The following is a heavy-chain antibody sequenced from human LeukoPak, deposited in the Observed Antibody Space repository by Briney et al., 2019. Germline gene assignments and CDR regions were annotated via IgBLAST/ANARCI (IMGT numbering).Heavy chain of an antibody. Sequence: PGGSLRLSCAASGFTFSSYGMHWVRQAPGKGLEWVAVISYDGSNKYYADSVKGRFTISRDNSKNTLYLQMNSLRAEDTAVYYCAREGVHDPFDYWGQGTLVTVSS. J-gene: IGHJ4*02. D-gene: IGHD4/OR15-4a*01. CDR2: ISYDGSNK. V-gene: IGHV3-30*03. CDR1: GFTFSSYG. CDR3: AREGVHDPFDY.